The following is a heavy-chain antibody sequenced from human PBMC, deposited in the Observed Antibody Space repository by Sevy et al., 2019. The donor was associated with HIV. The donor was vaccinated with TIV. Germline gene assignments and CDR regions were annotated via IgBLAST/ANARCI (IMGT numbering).Heavy chain of an antibody. J-gene: IGHJ4*02. CDR3: ARESGSDWYLDF. CDR2: IWFDGCNQ. V-gene: IGHV3-33*01. Sequence: GGSLRLSCAASGFTFGSYGMHWVRQAPGKGLEWVAVIWFDGCNQYYGDSVKGRFTISRDNSKNTVYLHMNSLRVDDTAVYYCARESGSDWYLDFWGQGTLVTVSS. CDR1: GFTFGSYG. D-gene: IGHD6-19*01.